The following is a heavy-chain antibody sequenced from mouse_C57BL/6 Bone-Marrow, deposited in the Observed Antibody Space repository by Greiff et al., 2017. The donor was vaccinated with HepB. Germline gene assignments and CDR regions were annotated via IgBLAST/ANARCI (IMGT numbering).Heavy chain of an antibody. J-gene: IGHJ2*01. Sequence: VQLQQSGAELVKPGASVKLSCTASGFNIKDYYMHWVKQRTEQGLEWIGRIDPEDGETKYAPNFQGKATITADTSSNTAYLQLSSLTSEDTAVYYCAREGYYYGSSDYWGQGTTLTVSS. CDR3: AREGYYYGSSDY. D-gene: IGHD1-1*01. CDR1: GFNIKDYY. V-gene: IGHV14-2*01. CDR2: IDPEDGET.